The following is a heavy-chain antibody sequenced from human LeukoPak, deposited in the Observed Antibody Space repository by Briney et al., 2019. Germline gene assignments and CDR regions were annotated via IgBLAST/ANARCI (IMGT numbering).Heavy chain of an antibody. CDR3: ARARQSSSSSIVEIYYYYYMDV. Sequence: SETLSLTCTVSGGSISSGSYYWSWIRQPAGKGLEWIGRIYTSGSTNYNPSLKSRVTISVDTSKNQFSLKLSSVTAADTAVYYCARARQSSSSSIVEIYYYYYMDVWGKGTTVTISS. CDR1: GGSISSGSYY. CDR2: IYTSGST. D-gene: IGHD6-13*01. J-gene: IGHJ6*03. V-gene: IGHV4-61*02.